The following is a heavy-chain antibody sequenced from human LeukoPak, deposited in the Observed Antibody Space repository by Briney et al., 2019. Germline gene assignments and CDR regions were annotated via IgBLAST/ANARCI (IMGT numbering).Heavy chain of an antibody. J-gene: IGHJ4*02. CDR3: ARGRFTISD. CDR1: GGSFSGYY. CDR2: INHSGST. Sequence: SETLSLTCAVYGGSFSGYYWSWIRQPPGKWLEWIGEINHSGSTNYNPSLKSRVTISVDTSKNQFSLKLSSVTAADTAVYYCARGRFTISDWGQGTLVTVSS. D-gene: IGHD3-9*01. V-gene: IGHV4-34*01.